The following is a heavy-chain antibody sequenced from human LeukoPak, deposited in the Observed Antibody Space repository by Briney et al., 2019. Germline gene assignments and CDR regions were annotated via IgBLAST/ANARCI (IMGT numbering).Heavy chain of an antibody. V-gene: IGHV3-33*06. D-gene: IGHD3-22*01. Sequence: GGSLRLSCAASGFTFSSYWMSWLRQAPGKGLEWVAVIWYDGSNKYYADSVKGRFTISRDNSKNTLYLQMNSLRAEDTAVYYCAKEDREGYYYDSSGYSFDYWGQGTLVTVSS. CDR2: IWYDGSNK. CDR3: AKEDREGYYYDSSGYSFDY. J-gene: IGHJ4*02. CDR1: GFTFSSYW.